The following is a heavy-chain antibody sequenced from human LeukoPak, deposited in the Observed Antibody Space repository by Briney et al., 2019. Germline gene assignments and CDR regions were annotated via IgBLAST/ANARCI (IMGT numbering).Heavy chain of an antibody. CDR2: IHPDGSIT. Sequence: GGSLRLSCVGSGFTITNYWMHWVRQAPGTGLVWVSRIHPDGSITTYADSVKGRFTISRDNAKNSLYLQMNSLRVEDTAVYYCAKEGRSLQTYWGQGTLVTVSS. CDR1: GFTITNYW. J-gene: IGHJ4*02. D-gene: IGHD5-24*01. CDR3: AKEGRSLQTY. V-gene: IGHV3-74*03.